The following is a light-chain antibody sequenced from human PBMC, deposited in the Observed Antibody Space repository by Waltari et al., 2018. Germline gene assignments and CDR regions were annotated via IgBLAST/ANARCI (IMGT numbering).Light chain of an antibody. CDR2: AAF. CDR1: HTISNY. CDR3: QQSYGSPRT. Sequence: DIQMTQSPSSLSASVGDRVTISCRASHTISNYLNWYQQKPGKAPKVLIYAAFTLQSGVPSRFSGSGSGTDFTLTISSLQPEDFATYYCQQSYGSPRTFGQGTKVEIK. J-gene: IGKJ1*01. V-gene: IGKV1-39*01.